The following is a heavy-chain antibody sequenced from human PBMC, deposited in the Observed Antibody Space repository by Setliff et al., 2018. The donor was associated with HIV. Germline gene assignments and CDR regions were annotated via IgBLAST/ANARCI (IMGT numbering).Heavy chain of an antibody. J-gene: IGHJ4*02. CDR3: ARLSGDYYYFDY. D-gene: IGHD2-21*02. CDR2: IYTSGST. Sequence: SETLSLTCTVSGGSISSYYWSWIRQLPGKGLEWIGYIYTSGSTNYNPSLKSRVTISLDTSKNQFSLKLTSVTAADTAVYYCARLSGDYYYFDYWGQGTLVTSPQ. CDR1: GGSISSYY. V-gene: IGHV4-4*09.